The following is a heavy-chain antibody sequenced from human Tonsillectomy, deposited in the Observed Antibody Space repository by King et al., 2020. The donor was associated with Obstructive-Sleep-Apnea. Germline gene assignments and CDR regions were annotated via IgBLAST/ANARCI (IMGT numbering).Heavy chain of an antibody. Sequence: VQLQQWGAGLLKPSETLSLTCAVYGGSFSGYSWSWIRQPPGKGLEWIGEINHSGSTNYNPSLKSRVTISVDTSKKQFSLKLSSVTAADTAVYYCAGRDDYWGQGTLVTVSS. CDR1: GGSFSGYS. V-gene: IGHV4-34*01. CDR2: INHSGST. J-gene: IGHJ4*02. CDR3: AGRDDY.